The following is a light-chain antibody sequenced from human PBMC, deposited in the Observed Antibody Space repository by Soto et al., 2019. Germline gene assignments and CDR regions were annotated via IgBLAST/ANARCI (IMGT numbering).Light chain of an antibody. J-gene: IGKJ2*01. CDR1: QSISSSY. CDR3: QQYGSAPYT. V-gene: IGKV3-20*01. Sequence: EIVLAQSPGTLSLSPGERPTLSCRASQSISSSYLAWYQQKSGQAPRLLIYGASTRATGIPDRFSGSGSGTGFTLTISRLEPEDFAVYYCQQYGSAPYTFGQGTRLEIK. CDR2: GAS.